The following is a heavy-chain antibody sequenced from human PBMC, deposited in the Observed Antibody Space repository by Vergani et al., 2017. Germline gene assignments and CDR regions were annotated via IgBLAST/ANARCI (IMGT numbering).Heavy chain of an antibody. Sequence: EVQLVESGGGLVQPGGSLRLSCAASGFTFSSYSMNWVRQAPGKGLEWVSYISSSSSTIYYADSVKGRFTISRDNSKNTLYLQMNSLRAEDTAVYYCAKGVVPADDSYYYYGMDVWGQGTTVTVSS. J-gene: IGHJ6*02. V-gene: IGHV3-48*01. CDR1: GFTFSSYS. CDR2: ISSSSSTI. D-gene: IGHD2-2*01. CDR3: AKGVVPADDSYYYYGMDV.